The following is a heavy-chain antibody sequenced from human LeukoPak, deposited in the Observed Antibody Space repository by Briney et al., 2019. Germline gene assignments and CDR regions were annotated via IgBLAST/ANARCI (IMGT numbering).Heavy chain of an antibody. D-gene: IGHD6-19*01. CDR2: ISSSSTSI. Sequence: GGSLRLSCAASGFIFSSYSMNWVRQRPGKGLEWVSYISSSSTSIYYADSVKGRFTISRDNAKNSLSLQVNSLRDEDTAVYYCARHLSSGGNYWGQGTLVTVSS. CDR1: GFIFSSYS. V-gene: IGHV3-48*02. J-gene: IGHJ4*02. CDR3: ARHLSSGGNY.